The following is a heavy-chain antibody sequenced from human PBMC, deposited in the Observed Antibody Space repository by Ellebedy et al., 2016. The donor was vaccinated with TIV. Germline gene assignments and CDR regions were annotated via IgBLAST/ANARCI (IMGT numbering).Heavy chain of an antibody. J-gene: IGHJ4*02. V-gene: IGHV4-34*01. CDR3: ARVSLAGTSFDH. CDR1: GGSFSDYF. CDR2: IRHDGDT. Sequence: MPSETLSLTCAVYGGSFSDYFWTWFRQPPGKGLQWIGEIRHDGDTNYSESLKSRVTLSVDTPKNQFSLELRSMTAADTAFYYCARVSLAGTSFDHWGRGTLVTVSS. D-gene: IGHD1-1*01.